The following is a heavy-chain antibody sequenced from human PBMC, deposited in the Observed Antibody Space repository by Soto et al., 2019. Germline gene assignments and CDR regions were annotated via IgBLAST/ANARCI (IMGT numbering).Heavy chain of an antibody. CDR2: IYYSGST. Sequence: PSETLSLTCTVSCGSISDFYWSWIRQPPGKGLEWIGYIYYSGSTNYNPSLKSRVTISVDTSKNQLSLNLRSMSPADTAVYYCARVGGLAARTFDYWGPGTLVTVSS. D-gene: IGHD6-6*01. CDR1: CGSISDFY. CDR3: ARVGGLAARTFDY. J-gene: IGHJ4*02. V-gene: IGHV4-59*01.